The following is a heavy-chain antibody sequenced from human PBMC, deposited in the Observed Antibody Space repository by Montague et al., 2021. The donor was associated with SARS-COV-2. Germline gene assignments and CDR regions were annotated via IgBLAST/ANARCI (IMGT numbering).Heavy chain of an antibody. CDR3: ARDTRITMLVVVNRYGMDV. V-gene: IGHV4-39*07. CDR1: GGAISSSSYY. D-gene: IGHD3-22*01. CDR2: IYYSGST. J-gene: IGHJ6*02. Sequence: SETLSLTCTVSGGAISSSSYYWGWIRQPPGKGLEWIGSIYYSGSTYYNLSLKSRVTISVDTSKNQFSLKLSSVTAADTAVNYCARDTRITMLVVVNRYGMDVWGQGTTATVSS.